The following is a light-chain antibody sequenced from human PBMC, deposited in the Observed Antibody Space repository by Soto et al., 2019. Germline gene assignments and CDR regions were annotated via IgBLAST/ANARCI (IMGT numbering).Light chain of an antibody. CDR3: QQSHSSPYT. J-gene: IGKJ5*01. CDR1: RSINIY. V-gene: IGKV1-39*01. Sequence: DIQMTQSPSSLSASVEDRVTITCRASRSINIYLNWYQQKPGKAPKLLIYAASNLQSGVPSRFSGDGVGTHFTLTISSLQPEDFATYHCQQSHSSPYTFGQGTRLEIK. CDR2: AAS.